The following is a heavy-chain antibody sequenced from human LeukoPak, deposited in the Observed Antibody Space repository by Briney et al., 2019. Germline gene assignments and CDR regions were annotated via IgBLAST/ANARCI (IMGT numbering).Heavy chain of an antibody. V-gene: IGHV3-48*01. CDR2: ISSTSKTI. CDR1: GFNFTIYS. Sequence: PGGSLRLSCAASGFNFTIYSMHWVRQAPGKGLEWVSFISSTSKTIYYADSVKGRFTISRDNALNSLYLQMISLRAEDTAMYYCARGAGYSSGWYPGNWFDPWGQGTLVTVSS. D-gene: IGHD6-19*01. J-gene: IGHJ5*02. CDR3: ARGAGYSSGWYPGNWFDP.